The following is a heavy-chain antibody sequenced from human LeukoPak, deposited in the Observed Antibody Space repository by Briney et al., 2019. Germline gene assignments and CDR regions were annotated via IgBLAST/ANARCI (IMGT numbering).Heavy chain of an antibody. CDR1: GGSFSGYY. Sequence: PSETLSLTCAVYGGSFSGYYWSWIRQPPGKGLEWIGEINHSGSTNYNPSLKSRVTISVDTSKNQFSLRLSSATAADTAVYYCARAVLSYCSGGSCPYFDYWGQGTLVTVSS. J-gene: IGHJ4*02. CDR3: ARAVLSYCSGGSCPYFDY. V-gene: IGHV4-34*01. D-gene: IGHD2-15*01. CDR2: INHSGST.